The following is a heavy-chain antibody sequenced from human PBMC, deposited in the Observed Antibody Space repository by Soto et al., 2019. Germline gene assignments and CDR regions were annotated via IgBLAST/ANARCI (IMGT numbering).Heavy chain of an antibody. V-gene: IGHV1-46*01. Sequence: QVQLVQSGAEVKKPGASVKVSCKASGYTFTTYYMHWVRQAPGQGLEWMGIINPSGGSTSYAQKFQGRVTMTRDTSTSTVYMELSSLRSEDTAVYYCARESVDIVATTRVSGGMDVWGQGTTVTASS. D-gene: IGHD5-12*01. CDR2: INPSGGST. CDR1: GYTFTTYY. J-gene: IGHJ6*02. CDR3: ARESVDIVATTRVSGGMDV.